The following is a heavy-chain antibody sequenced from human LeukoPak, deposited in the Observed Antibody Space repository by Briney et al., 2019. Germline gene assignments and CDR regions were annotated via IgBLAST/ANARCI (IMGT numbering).Heavy chain of an antibody. Sequence: GGSLRLSCAASGIAFRSYAMSWVCQARGKGLEWVSAINGDGGSTYYADSVKGRFTISRDNAKNSLYLQMNSLRAEDTAVYYCARDLGYYRADYWGQGTLVTVSS. J-gene: IGHJ4*02. D-gene: IGHD1-26*01. CDR2: INGDGGST. V-gene: IGHV3-23*01. CDR3: ARDLGYYRADY. CDR1: GIAFRSYA.